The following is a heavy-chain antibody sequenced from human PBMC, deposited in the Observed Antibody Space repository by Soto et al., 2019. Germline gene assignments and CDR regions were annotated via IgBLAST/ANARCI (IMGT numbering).Heavy chain of an antibody. CDR2: IFWDDDK. V-gene: IGHV2-5*02. CDR1: GFSLTTRGVG. CDR3: ARRSSYGAYVFGS. Sequence: QITLKESGPALVRPTQTLTLTCTFSGFSLTTRGVGVGWVRQPPTKALEWLALIFWDDDKRFSPSLRSRLTITKDTSRNQVVLTMTDVDPVDAGTHFCARRSSYGAYVFGSWGQGTLITVSS. J-gene: IGHJ4*02. D-gene: IGHD4-17*01.